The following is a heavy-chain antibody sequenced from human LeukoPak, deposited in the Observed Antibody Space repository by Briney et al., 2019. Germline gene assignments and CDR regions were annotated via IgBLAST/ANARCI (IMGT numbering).Heavy chain of an antibody. J-gene: IGHJ5*02. CDR1: GGSISSSSYY. D-gene: IGHD4-11*01. V-gene: IGHV4-39*01. Sequence: SETLSLTCTVSGGSISSSSYYWGWIRQPPGKGLEWIGSIYYSGSTYYNPSLKSRVTISVDTSKNQFSLKLSSVTAADTAVYYCARPGGDYSNPFDPWGQGTLVTVSS. CDR2: IYYSGST. CDR3: ARPGGDYSNPFDP.